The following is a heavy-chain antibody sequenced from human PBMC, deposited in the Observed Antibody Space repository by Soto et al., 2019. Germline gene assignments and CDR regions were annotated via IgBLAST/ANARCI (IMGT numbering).Heavy chain of an antibody. D-gene: IGHD5-12*01. CDR2: ISYDGSNK. V-gene: IGHV3-30*18. CDR3: AKDHSGYDWAYGMDV. Sequence: GGSMSLSCSASGFTFSSYGMHWVRQAPGKGLEWVAVISYDGSNKYYADSVKGRFTISRDNSKNTLYLQMNSLRAEDTAVYYCAKDHSGYDWAYGMDVWGQGTTVTVSS. J-gene: IGHJ6*02. CDR1: GFTFSSYG.